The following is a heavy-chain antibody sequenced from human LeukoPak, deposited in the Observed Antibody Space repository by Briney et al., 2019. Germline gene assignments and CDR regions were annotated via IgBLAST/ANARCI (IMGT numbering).Heavy chain of an antibody. CDR2: INTDGSST. CDR3: ARGHIVVGYYYYMDV. V-gene: IGHV3-74*01. J-gene: IGHJ6*03. D-gene: IGHD2-15*01. Sequence: GGSLRLSWAASGFTFSSYWMHWVRQAPGKGLVWVSRINTDGSSTNYADSVKGRFTISRDNAKNTLYLQMNSLRAEDTAVYYCARGHIVVGYYYYMDVWGKGTTVTVSS. CDR1: GFTFSSYW.